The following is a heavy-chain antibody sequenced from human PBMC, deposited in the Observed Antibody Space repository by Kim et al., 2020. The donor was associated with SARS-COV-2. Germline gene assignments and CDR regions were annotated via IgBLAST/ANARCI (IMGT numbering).Heavy chain of an antibody. Sequence: GRFTISRDNAKNSLYLQMNSLRAEDTAVYYCARSIAVAGTIYYYYYGMDVWGQGTTVTVSS. D-gene: IGHD6-19*01. J-gene: IGHJ6*02. V-gene: IGHV3-7*04. CDR3: ARSIAVAGTIYYYYYGMDV.